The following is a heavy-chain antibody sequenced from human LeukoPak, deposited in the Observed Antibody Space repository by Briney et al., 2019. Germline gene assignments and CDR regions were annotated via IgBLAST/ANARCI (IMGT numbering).Heavy chain of an antibody. J-gene: IGHJ3*02. Sequence: GGSLRLSCAASGFTFSSYNMNWVRQAPGKGLEWVSSITSSGNIYFADSLKGRFTISRDNAKNSLYLQMNSLRAEDTAVYFCARDGPRAVAGLGSNSFHIWGHGTMVTVSS. CDR2: ITSSGNI. CDR3: ARDGPRAVAGLGSNSFHI. D-gene: IGHD6-19*01. V-gene: IGHV3-21*01. CDR1: GFTFSSYN.